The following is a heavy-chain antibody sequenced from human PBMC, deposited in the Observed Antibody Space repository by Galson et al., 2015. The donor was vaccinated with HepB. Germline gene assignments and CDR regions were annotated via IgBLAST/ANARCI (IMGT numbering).Heavy chain of an antibody. CDR2: ISGSGGST. CDR3: AKDQGREAEYFQH. J-gene: IGHJ1*01. V-gene: IGHV3-23*01. Sequence: SLRLSCAASGFTFSSYAMSWVRQAPGKGLEWVSAISGSGGSTYYADSVKGRFTISRDNSKNTLYLQMNSLRAEGTAVYYCAKDQGREAEYFQHWGQGTLVTVSS. CDR1: GFTFSSYA.